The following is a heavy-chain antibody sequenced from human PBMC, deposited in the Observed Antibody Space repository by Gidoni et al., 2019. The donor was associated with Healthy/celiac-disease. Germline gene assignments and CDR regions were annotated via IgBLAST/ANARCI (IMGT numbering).Heavy chain of an antibody. CDR1: GFTLSSYW. CDR3: ARAVTPYSSSWYSPFFDY. CDR2: IKQDGSEK. V-gene: IGHV3-7*01. D-gene: IGHD6-13*01. Sequence: EVQLVESGGGLVQPGGSLSLSCAASGFTLSSYWMSWVRQAPGKGLEWVANIKQDGSEKYYVDSVKGRFTISRDNAKNSLYLQMNSLRAEDTAVYYCARAVTPYSSSWYSPFFDYWGQGTLVTVSS. J-gene: IGHJ4*02.